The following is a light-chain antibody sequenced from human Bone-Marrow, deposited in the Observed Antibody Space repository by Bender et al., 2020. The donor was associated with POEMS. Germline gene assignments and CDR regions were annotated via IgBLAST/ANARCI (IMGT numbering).Light chain of an antibody. CDR2: DDS. Sequence: SYVLTQPPSVSVAPGQTARITCGGNNIQSKSVHWYQQKPGQAPVVVVYDDSNRPSGVPDRFSGSKSGTSASLAITGLQAEDEGDYYCQSYDNSLGGWVFGGGTKLTVL. V-gene: IGLV3-21*02. J-gene: IGLJ3*02. CDR1: NIQSKS. CDR3: QSYDNSLGGWV.